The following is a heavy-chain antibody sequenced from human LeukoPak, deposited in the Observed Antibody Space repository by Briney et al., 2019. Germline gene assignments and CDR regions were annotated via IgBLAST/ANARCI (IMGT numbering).Heavy chain of an antibody. CDR2: ISSSGRTL. CDR3: AREGGSGYCGGDCYPN. Sequence: GGYLTLYCAASAFTISSYEMNWLRQAPGKGLEGVSYISSSGRTLYYADSVKGRFTISRDNAKNSLYLKMNSLRAEDTAVYYCAREGGSGYCGGDCYPNWGQGTLVTVSS. D-gene: IGHD2-21*02. V-gene: IGHV3-48*03. CDR1: AFTISSYE. J-gene: IGHJ4*02.